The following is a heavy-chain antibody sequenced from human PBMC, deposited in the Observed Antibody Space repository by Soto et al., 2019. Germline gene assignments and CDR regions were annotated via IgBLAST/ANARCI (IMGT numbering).Heavy chain of an antibody. Sequence: EVQLVESWGGLVQPGGSLRLSCAASGFTFSDHYMDWVRQAPGKGLEWVGRSRNKANSYSTEYAASVKGRFTISRDESKNSLYLQMNTLKTEDTAVYYCARFSGSYTRGLDYWGQGTLVTVSS. V-gene: IGHV3-72*01. CDR3: ARFSGSYTRGLDY. D-gene: IGHD1-26*01. CDR1: GFTFSDHY. CDR2: SRNKANSYST. J-gene: IGHJ4*02.